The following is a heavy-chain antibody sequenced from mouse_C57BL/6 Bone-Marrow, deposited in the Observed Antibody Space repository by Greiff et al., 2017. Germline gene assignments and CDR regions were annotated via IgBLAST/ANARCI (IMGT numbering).Heavy chain of an antibody. D-gene: IGHD1-1*01. Sequence: EVKLVESEGGLVQPGSSMKLSCTASGFTFSDYYMAWVRQVPEKGLEWVANINYDGSSTYYLDSLKSRFIISRDNAKNILYLQMSSLKSEDTATYYCARGEYYGSAWFAYWGQGTLVTVSA. J-gene: IGHJ3*01. CDR1: GFTFSDYY. V-gene: IGHV5-16*01. CDR2: INYDGSST. CDR3: ARGEYYGSAWFAY.